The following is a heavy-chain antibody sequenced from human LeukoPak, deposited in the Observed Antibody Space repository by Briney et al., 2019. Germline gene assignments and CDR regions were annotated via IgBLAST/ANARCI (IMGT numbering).Heavy chain of an antibody. CDR3: AREGYCSSTSCAFDY. D-gene: IGHD2-2*01. CDR1: GYSISSGYY. V-gene: IGHV4-38-2*01. CDR2: IYHSGST. Sequence: SETLSLTCAVSGYSISSGYYWGWIRPPPGKGLEWIGSIYHSGSTYYNPSLKSRVTISVDTSKNQFPLKLSSVTAADTAVYYCAREGYCSSTSCAFDYWGQGTLVTVSS. J-gene: IGHJ4*02.